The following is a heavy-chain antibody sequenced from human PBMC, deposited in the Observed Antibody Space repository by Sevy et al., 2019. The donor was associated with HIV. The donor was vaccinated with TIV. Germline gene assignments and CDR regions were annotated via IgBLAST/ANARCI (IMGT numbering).Heavy chain of an antibody. Sequence: GGSLRLSCAASEFTFSSYAMSWLRQAPGKGLEWVSAVSGSGRYTYYADSVEGRFTISRDNSKNSLYVQMNGLRAEDTAVYFCAKGYCSGGSCPRDYYYYGMDVSGQRTTVTVSS. V-gene: IGHV3-23*01. J-gene: IGHJ6*02. CDR1: EFTFSSYA. CDR3: AKGYCSGGSCPRDYYYYGMDV. CDR2: VSGSGRYT. D-gene: IGHD2-15*01.